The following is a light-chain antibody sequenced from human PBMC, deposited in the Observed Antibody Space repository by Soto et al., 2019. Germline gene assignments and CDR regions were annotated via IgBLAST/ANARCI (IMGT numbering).Light chain of an antibody. CDR1: NIGSKS. V-gene: IGLV3-21*02. J-gene: IGLJ2*01. CDR3: QVWDSSSDHVV. Sequence: SYELTQPPSVSVAPGQTASITCGGNNIGSKSVHWYQQKPGQAPVLVVYDDSDRPSGIPERFSGSNSGTTATLTISRVEAGDEADYYCQVWDSSSDHVVFGGGTKLTVL. CDR2: DDS.